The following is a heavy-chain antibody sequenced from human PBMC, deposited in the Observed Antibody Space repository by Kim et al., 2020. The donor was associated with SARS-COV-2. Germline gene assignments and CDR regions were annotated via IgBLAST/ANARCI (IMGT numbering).Heavy chain of an antibody. J-gene: IGHJ6*02. D-gene: IGHD6-19*01. Sequence: GESLKISCKGSGYSFTSYWISWVRQMPGKGLEWMGRIDPSDSYTNYSPSFQGHVTISADKSISTAYLQWSSLKASDTAMYYCARGQWLATYYYYGMDVCGQGTTVTVSS. V-gene: IGHV5-10-1*01. CDR1: GYSFTSYW. CDR2: IDPSDSYT. CDR3: ARGQWLATYYYYGMDV.